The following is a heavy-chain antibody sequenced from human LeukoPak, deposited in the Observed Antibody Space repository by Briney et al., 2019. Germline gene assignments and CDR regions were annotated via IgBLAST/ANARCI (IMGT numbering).Heavy chain of an antibody. J-gene: IGHJ5*02. Sequence: ASVKVSYKASGYTFTGYYMHWVRQAPGQGLEWMGWINPNSGGTNYAQKFQGRVTMTRDTSISTAYMELSRLRSDDTAVYYCAREPYCSSTSCYWFDPWGQGTLVTVSS. CDR2: INPNSGGT. D-gene: IGHD2-2*01. CDR1: GYTFTGYY. V-gene: IGHV1-2*02. CDR3: AREPYCSSTSCYWFDP.